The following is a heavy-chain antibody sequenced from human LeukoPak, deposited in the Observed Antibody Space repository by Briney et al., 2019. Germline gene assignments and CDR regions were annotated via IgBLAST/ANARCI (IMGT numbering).Heavy chain of an antibody. Sequence: PGGSLRLSCAASGFSFSGSWLSWVRQAPGEGLEWVANINQDGGRIYYADSVKGRFTISRDNAKDSLYLQMNSLRVEDTAVYYCARTYNPDYWGQGTLVTVSS. CDR3: ARTYNPDY. V-gene: IGHV3-7*01. CDR1: GFSFSGSW. CDR2: INQDGGRI. D-gene: IGHD1-14*01. J-gene: IGHJ4*02.